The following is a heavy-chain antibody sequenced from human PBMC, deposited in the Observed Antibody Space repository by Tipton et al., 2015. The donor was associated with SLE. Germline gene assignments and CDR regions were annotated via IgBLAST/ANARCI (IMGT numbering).Heavy chain of an antibody. CDR3: AREKENTGWFWLNAFDV. CDR1: GDSMNNYY. J-gene: IGHJ3*01. V-gene: IGHV4-4*07. Sequence: LVQPSQTLSLTCSVSGDSMNNYYWSWIRQPAGMPLEWIGRIYKTGITNYNPSLKGRLSMSVDTSKAHFSLNLNSVTAADTAIYYCAREKENTGWFWLNAFDVWGRGTLVTVST. CDR2: IYKTGIT. D-gene: IGHD6-19*01.